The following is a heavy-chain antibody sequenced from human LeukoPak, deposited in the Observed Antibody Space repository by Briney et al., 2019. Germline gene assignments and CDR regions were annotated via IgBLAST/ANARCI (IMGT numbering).Heavy chain of an antibody. Sequence: GSLRLSCAASGFPFSSYAMSWVRQAPGKGLEWVSAISGSGGSTYYADSVKGRFTISRDNSKNTLYLQMNSLRAEDMAVYYCAKGSGYYDSSGYFDYWGQGTLVTVSS. J-gene: IGHJ4*02. CDR2: ISGSGGST. V-gene: IGHV3-23*01. CDR3: AKGSGYYDSSGYFDY. D-gene: IGHD3-22*01. CDR1: GFPFSSYA.